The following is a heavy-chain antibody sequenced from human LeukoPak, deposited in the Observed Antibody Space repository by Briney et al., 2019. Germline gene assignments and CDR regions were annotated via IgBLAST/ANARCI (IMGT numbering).Heavy chain of an antibody. CDR3: AREAMVMGEYFDY. D-gene: IGHD5-18*01. CDR1: GGSISSGGYY. J-gene: IGHJ4*02. Sequence: SETLSLTCTVSGGSISSGGYYWSWIRQHPGKGLEWIGYIYYSGSTYYNPSLKSRVTISVDTSKNQFSLKMSSVTAADTAVYYCAREAMVMGEYFDYWGQGTLVTVSS. V-gene: IGHV4-31*03. CDR2: IYYSGST.